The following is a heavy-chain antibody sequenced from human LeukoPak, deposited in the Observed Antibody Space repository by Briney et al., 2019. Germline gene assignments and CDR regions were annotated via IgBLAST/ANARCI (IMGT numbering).Heavy chain of an antibody. D-gene: IGHD1-1*01. CDR2: IKQDGSEK. V-gene: IGHV3-7*01. Sequence: GGSLRLSCAASGFTFSSYWMSWVRQAPGKGLEWVANIKQDGSEKYYVDSVKGRFTISRDNAKNSLYLQMNSLRAEDTAVYYCARDRWKALDAFGIWGQGTMVTVSS. J-gene: IGHJ3*02. CDR1: GFTFSSYW. CDR3: ARDRWKALDAFGI.